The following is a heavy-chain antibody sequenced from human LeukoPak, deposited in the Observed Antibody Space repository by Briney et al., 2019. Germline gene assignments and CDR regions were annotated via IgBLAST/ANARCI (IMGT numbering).Heavy chain of an antibody. V-gene: IGHV1-2*02. Sequence: ASVKVSCKASGYTFTDCYLHWVRQAPGQGPEWMGSTNPNSGDTNYAQKFQGRVTMTRDTSIGTAYMELSRLTSDDTAVYYCARDIRYCSRTSCSVADYWGQGTLVTVSS. CDR1: GYTFTDCY. CDR3: ARDIRYCSRTSCSVADY. J-gene: IGHJ4*02. D-gene: IGHD2-2*01. CDR2: TNPNSGDT.